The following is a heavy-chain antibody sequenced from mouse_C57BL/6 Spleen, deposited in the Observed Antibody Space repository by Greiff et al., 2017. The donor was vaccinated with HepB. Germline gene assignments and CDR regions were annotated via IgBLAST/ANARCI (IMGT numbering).Heavy chain of an antibody. Sequence: EVKLVESGGGLVQPGGSLSLSCAASGFTFTDYYMSWVRQPPGKALEWLGFIRNKANGYTTEYSVSVKGRYTISRDNSQSLLYLQMNALRASDSATYYCAGSGYYGIYYFGDWGQGTTLTVSS. V-gene: IGHV7-3*01. CDR2: IRNKANGYTT. J-gene: IGHJ2*01. CDR1: GFTFTDYY. CDR3: AGSGYYGIYYFGD. D-gene: IGHD1-1*01.